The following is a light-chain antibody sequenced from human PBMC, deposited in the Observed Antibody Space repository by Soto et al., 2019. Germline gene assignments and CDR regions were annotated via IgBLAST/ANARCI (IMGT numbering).Light chain of an antibody. CDR2: GAS. CDR1: QTITSN. Sequence: ELVMTQSPATLSVSPGNTVTLSCRANQTITSNLAWYQQKPGQAPRLLIYGASTRATGIPVRFSGSGSGTEFTLTISSLQSEDFAVYYCQHYNNWIASFGGGTKVDIK. CDR3: QHYNNWIAS. J-gene: IGKJ4*01. V-gene: IGKV3-15*01.